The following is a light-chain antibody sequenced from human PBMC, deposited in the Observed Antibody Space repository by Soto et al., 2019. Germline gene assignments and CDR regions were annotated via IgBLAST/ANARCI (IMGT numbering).Light chain of an antibody. CDR3: QQYSDSSGA. J-gene: IGKJ1*01. Sequence: AVQLTQSPSSLSASVGGRVAITSRASQGISSALAWYQQKPGKAPKLLIYDASSLESGVPSRFSGSGSGTDFTLTISSLQPDDFATYYCQQYSDSSGAFGQGTKVDI. V-gene: IGKV1D-13*01. CDR1: QGISSA. CDR2: DAS.